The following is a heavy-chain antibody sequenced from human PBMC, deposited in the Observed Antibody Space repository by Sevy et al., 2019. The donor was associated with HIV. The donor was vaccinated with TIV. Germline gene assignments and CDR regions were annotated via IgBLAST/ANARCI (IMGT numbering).Heavy chain of an antibody. D-gene: IGHD2-15*01. CDR1: GFTFSSYG. CDR2: ISYDGSNK. CDR3: AKTFYCSGGSCTGYFDY. V-gene: IGHV3-30*18. Sequence: GGSLRLSCAASGFTFSSYGMHWVRQAPGKGLEWVAVISYDGSNKYYADSVKGRFTISRDNSKNTLYLQMNSLRADDTAVYYCAKTFYCSGGSCTGYFDYWGQGTLVTVSS. J-gene: IGHJ4*02.